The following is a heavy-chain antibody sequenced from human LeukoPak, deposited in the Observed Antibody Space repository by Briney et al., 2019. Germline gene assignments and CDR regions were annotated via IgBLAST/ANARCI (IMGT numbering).Heavy chain of an antibody. J-gene: IGHJ4*02. CDR3: TTAAYSSGWYTADY. D-gene: IGHD6-19*01. V-gene: IGHV3-15*01. CDR2: IKSKTEGGTT. Sequence: PGGSLRLSCAASGFTFSNAWMSWVRQAPGKGLEWVGRIKSKTEGGTTDYAAPVKGRFTISRDDSKNTLYLQMNSLKTEDTAVYYCTTAAYSSGWYTADYWGQGTLVTVSS. CDR1: GFTFSNAW.